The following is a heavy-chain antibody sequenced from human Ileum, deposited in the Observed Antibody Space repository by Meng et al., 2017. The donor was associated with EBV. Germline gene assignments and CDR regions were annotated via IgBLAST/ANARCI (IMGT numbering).Heavy chain of an antibody. V-gene: IGHV2-5*01. CDR1: GFSPTSSGVG. Sequence: TVKAPCPPLLNPTTTLTLPCSFSGFSPTSSGVGVVGIRQPPGKALEWLALIYWNDDKRYSPSPKSRLTVTRDTSKNQVVLTLTNVDPVDTATYYCARRPGSPSSRFDYWGQGTLVTVSS. CDR2: IYWNDDK. D-gene: IGHD6-6*01. CDR3: ARRPGSPSSRFDY. J-gene: IGHJ4*02.